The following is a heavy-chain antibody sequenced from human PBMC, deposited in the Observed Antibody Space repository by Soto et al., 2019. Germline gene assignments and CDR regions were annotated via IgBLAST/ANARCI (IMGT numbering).Heavy chain of an antibody. V-gene: IGHV4-4*07. D-gene: IGHD2-2*01. CDR2: IYTSGST. CDR1: GGSISNYY. Sequence: RSLTCTVSGGSISNYYWTWIRQPAGKGLEWIGRIYTSGSTNYNPSLKSRVTLSVDTSKNQFSLKLSSVTAADTALYYCARQTTYSSSWFDYWGHGXLVTVYS. CDR3: ARQTTYSSSWFDY. J-gene: IGHJ5*01.